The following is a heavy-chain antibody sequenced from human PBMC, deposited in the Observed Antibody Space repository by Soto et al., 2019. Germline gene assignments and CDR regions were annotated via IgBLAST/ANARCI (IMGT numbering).Heavy chain of an antibody. CDR1: GFSLNTRGVG. CDR2: IYWDDAK. CDR3: VHKGEGDRILDF. Sequence: QITLKESGPPLVKPTQTLTLTCTFSGFSLNTRGVGVGWIRQPPGKALEWLTLIYWDDAKEYSPSLKSRLTLTKDTSKNQVVLIMTNMDPVDTATYYCVHKGEGDRILDFWRQGALVTVSS. V-gene: IGHV2-5*02. D-gene: IGHD3-16*01. J-gene: IGHJ4*02.